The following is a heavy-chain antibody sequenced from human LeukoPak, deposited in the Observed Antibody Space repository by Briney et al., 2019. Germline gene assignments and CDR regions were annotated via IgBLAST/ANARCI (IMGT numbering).Heavy chain of an antibody. D-gene: IGHD2-21*01. CDR3: ARDVVRNYGGYSYSSWFDP. V-gene: IGHV4-59*01. Sequence: SETLSLTCTVSGDTISSYYRSWIRQPPGKALEWIGFIGYIYYSGSTNYNPSLKSRVTISADTSKNQFSLKLSSVTAADTAMYYCARDVVRNYGGYSYSSWFDPWGQGTLVTVSS. J-gene: IGHJ5*02. CDR1: GDTISSYY. CDR2: IYYSGST.